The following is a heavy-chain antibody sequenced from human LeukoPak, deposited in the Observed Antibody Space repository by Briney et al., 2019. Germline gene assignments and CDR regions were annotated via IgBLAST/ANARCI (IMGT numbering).Heavy chain of an antibody. CDR2: ISSSSYI. CDR3: ARVGYSYGYDFDY. J-gene: IGHJ4*02. D-gene: IGHD5-18*01. CDR1: GFTFSSYS. V-gene: IGHV3-21*01. Sequence: GGSLRLSCAASGFTFSSYSMNWVRQAPGKGLEWVSSISSSSYIYYADSVKGRFTISRDNAKNSLYLQMNSLRAEDTAVYYCARVGYSYGYDFDYWGQGTLVTVSS.